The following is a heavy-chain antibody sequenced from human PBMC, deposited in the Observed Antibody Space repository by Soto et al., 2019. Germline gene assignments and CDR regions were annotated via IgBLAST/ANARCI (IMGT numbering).Heavy chain of an antibody. Sequence: GGSLRLFCAVSGFTFITYSMNRVRQAPEKGLEWVSYISSVGSTIYYADSEKGRFTISRDNDKNSLYLQMNSLRPEDTAVYYCVKGTYYYDSSGYLAQHPENDAFAIRVQGTMVTVSS. CDR2: ISSVGSTI. D-gene: IGHD3-22*01. J-gene: IGHJ3*02. CDR3: VKGTYYYDSSGYLAQHPENDAFAI. V-gene: IGHV3-48*01. CDR1: GFTFITYS.